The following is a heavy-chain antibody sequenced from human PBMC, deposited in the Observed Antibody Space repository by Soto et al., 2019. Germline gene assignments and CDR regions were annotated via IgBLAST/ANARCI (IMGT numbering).Heavy chain of an antibody. CDR1: GGTFNSYT. V-gene: IGHV1-69*02. D-gene: IGHD6-13*01. J-gene: IGHJ4*02. Sequence: QVQLVQSGAEVKRPGSSVRVSCKASGGTFNSYTISWVRQAPGQGPEWMGRIIPVLGVANYAQTFQGRVTITADKSTSTVYMDLSSLRSEDTAVYYCARGGGAAAGTLGNWGQGTLVTVSS. CDR3: ARGGGAAAGTLGN. CDR2: IIPVLGVA.